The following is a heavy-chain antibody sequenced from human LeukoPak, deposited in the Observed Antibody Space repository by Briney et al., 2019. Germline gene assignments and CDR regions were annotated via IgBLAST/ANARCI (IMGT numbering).Heavy chain of an antibody. CDR3: TTSIVALDY. Sequence: SVKVSCKASGGTFSSYAINWVRQAPGQGLEWMGGIIPIFGTAHYAQKFQGRVTITADESTSTAYMELSSLRSEDTAVYYCTTSIVALDYWGQGTLVTASS. CDR2: IIPIFGTA. J-gene: IGHJ4*02. D-gene: IGHD3-22*01. CDR1: GGTFSSYA. V-gene: IGHV1-69*13.